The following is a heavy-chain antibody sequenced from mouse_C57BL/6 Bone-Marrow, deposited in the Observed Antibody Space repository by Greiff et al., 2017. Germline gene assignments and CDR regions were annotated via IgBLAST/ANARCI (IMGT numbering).Heavy chain of an antibody. CDR3: ARDYRYDGNYYCLDY. Sequence: QVQLKQPGAELVKPGASVKLSCKASGYTFTNYWIHWMKQRPGQGLEWIGEINPSDGHTNYNETFKSQATLTVDKSSSTAYMQLSSLTSEESAVFYCARDYRYDGNYYCLDYWGLGTSVTVSS. D-gene: IGHD2-14*01. V-gene: IGHV1S81*02. CDR1: GYTFTNYW. CDR2: INPSDGHT. J-gene: IGHJ4*01.